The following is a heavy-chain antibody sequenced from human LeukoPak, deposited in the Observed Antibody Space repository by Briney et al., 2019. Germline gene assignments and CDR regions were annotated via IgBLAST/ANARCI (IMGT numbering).Heavy chain of an antibody. CDR3: ARDGGWELLSFAYGFHI. CDR1: GFTFSSYA. CDR2: MWYDGSNS. J-gene: IGHJ3*02. Sequence: GTSLRLSCAASGFTFSSYAMHWVRQAPGKGLEWVAVMWYDGSNSYSADSVKGRFTIFRDNSKNTLYLQMNSLRAEDTAVYYCARDGGWELLSFAYGFHIWGQGTMVTVSS. V-gene: IGHV3-33*01. D-gene: IGHD1-26*01.